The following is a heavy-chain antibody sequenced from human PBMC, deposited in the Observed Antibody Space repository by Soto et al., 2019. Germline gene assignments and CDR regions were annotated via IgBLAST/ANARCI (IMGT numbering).Heavy chain of an antibody. D-gene: IGHD4-4*01. CDR2: IGGSGVST. Sequence: EVQLLESGGGLVQPGGSLRLSCGASGLTFRNYAMSWVRQAPGKGLEGVSLIGGSGVSTYYTGSVKGRFTVSRDNSKNTLFLQMNSLIAEDMAVYYCAKGDRDGYSQAFDIWGQGTMVTVSS. V-gene: IGHV3-23*01. J-gene: IGHJ3*02. CDR3: AKGDRDGYSQAFDI. CDR1: GLTFRNYA.